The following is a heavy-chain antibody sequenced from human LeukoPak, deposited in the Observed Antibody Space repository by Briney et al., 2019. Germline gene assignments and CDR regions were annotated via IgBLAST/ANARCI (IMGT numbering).Heavy chain of an antibody. CDR1: GYNFFTYW. J-gene: IGHJ4*02. CDR3: ARRGYFDGGGNDY. CDR2: ISPDNSNI. V-gene: IGHV5-51*01. D-gene: IGHD2-21*01. Sequence: GESLKISCKASGYNFFTYWIAWVRQMPGKGLEWMAIISPDNSNIRYSPSFEGQVTISADKSVSTAYLQWSSLKASDTAIYYCARRGYFDGGGNDYWGQGTLVTVSS.